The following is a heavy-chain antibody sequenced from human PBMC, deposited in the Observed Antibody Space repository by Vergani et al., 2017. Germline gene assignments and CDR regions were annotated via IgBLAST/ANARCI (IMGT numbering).Heavy chain of an antibody. CDR3: AKDELGFCGDISCLAMDV. J-gene: IGHJ6*02. CDR1: GFTFSNYW. Sequence: VQLVESGGGLVQPGGSLRLSCTASGFTFSNYWMQWVRQAPGKGLMWVSRINSDGDSTSYADSVKGRFTISRDNAKNTLYLQMDSLRAEDTAVYYCAKDELGFCGDISCLAMDVWGQGTTVSVSS. V-gene: IGHV3-74*01. D-gene: IGHD2-15*01. CDR2: INSDGDST.